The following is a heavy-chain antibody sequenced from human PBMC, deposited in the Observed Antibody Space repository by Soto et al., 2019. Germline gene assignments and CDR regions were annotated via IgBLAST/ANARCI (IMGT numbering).Heavy chain of an antibody. V-gene: IGHV1-46*01. Sequence: ASVKVSCKASGYSFTTYNIHWVRQAPGQGLEWMGVVNPSSGTTSYAQQFQGRVTMTRDTSTSTVYMELSSLRSEDAAVYYCARWAPAAFNIWGQGTMVTVSS. CDR3: ARWAPAAFNI. CDR2: VNPSSGTT. J-gene: IGHJ3*02. CDR1: GYSFTTYN.